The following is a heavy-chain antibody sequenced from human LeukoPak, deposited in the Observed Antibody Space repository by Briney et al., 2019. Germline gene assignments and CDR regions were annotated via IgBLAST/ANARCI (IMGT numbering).Heavy chain of an antibody. V-gene: IGHV1-69*04. J-gene: IGHJ3*02. CDR3: ARLGIAAAGDAFDI. CDR2: IIPILGIA. CDR1: GGTFSSYA. D-gene: IGHD6-13*01. Sequence: ASVKVSCKASGGTFSSYAISWVRQAPGQGLEWMGRIIPILGIANYPQKFQGRVTITADKSTSTAYMELSSLRSEDTAVYYCARLGIAAAGDAFDIWGQGTMVTVSS.